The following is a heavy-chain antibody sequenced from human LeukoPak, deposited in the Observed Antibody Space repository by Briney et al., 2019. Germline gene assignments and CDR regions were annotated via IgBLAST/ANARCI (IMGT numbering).Heavy chain of an antibody. V-gene: IGHV1-18*01. CDR1: GYTFTSYG. D-gene: IGHD3-22*01. CDR2: ISAYNGNT. CDR3: ARVPQTYYYDSSGYRNWFDP. J-gene: IGHJ5*02. Sequence: ASVKVSCKASGYTFTSYGISWVRQAPGQGLEWMGWISAYNGNTNYAQKLQGRVTMTTDTSTSTAYMELRSLRSDDTAVYYCARVPQTYYYDSSGYRNWFDPWGQGTLVTVSS.